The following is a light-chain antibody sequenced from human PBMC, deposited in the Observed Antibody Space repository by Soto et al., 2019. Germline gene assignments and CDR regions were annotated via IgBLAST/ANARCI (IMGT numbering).Light chain of an antibody. CDR1: QKISSW. CDR3: QQYNTYPWT. Sequence: DIQMTQSPSTLSASVEDRVTITCRASQKISSWLAWYQQKPGKAPALLLYNASSLKSGVPSRFSGGGSGTEFTLTISSLQPDDFATYYCQQYNTYPWTFGQGTKVEIK. J-gene: IGKJ1*01. V-gene: IGKV1-5*03. CDR2: NAS.